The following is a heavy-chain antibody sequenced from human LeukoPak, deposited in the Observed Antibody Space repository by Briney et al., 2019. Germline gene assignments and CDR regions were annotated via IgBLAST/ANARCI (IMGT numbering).Heavy chain of an antibody. Sequence: GGSLRLSCAASGFTSSSYAMTWVRQAPGKGLEWVSAISGSGGSTYFADSVKGRLTVSRDNSKDTLYLQMNSLRAEDTAVYYCAKDHQGYWADSFDYWGQGTLVTVSS. V-gene: IGHV3-23*01. CDR1: GFTSSSYA. D-gene: IGHD6-13*01. J-gene: IGHJ4*02. CDR3: AKDHQGYWADSFDY. CDR2: ISGSGGST.